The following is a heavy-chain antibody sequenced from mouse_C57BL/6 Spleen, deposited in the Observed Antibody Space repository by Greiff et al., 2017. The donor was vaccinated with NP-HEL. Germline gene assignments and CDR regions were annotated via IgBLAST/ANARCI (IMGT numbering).Heavy chain of an antibody. CDR2: IHPNSGST. D-gene: IGHD2-5*01. Sequence: VQLQQPGAELVKPGASVKLSCKASGYTFTSYWMHWVKQRPGQGLEWIGMIHPNSGSTNYNEKFKSKATLTVDKSSSTAYMQLSSLTSEDSAVYYCARGEYSNYEAWFAYWGQGTLVTVSA. J-gene: IGHJ3*01. V-gene: IGHV1-64*01. CDR1: GYTFTSYW. CDR3: ARGEYSNYEAWFAY.